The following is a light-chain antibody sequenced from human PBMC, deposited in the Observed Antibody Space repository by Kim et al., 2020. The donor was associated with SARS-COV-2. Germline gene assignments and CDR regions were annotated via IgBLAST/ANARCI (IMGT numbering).Light chain of an antibody. Sequence: SSGLTQDPAVSVALGQTVRITCQGDSLRSYYASWYQQKPGQAPVLVIYGKNNRPSWIPDRFSGSSSGNTASLTITGAQAEDEADYYCNSRDSSGNHLEVF. J-gene: IGLJ3*02. CDR3: NSRDSSGNHLEV. CDR2: GKN. V-gene: IGLV3-19*01. CDR1: SLRSYY.